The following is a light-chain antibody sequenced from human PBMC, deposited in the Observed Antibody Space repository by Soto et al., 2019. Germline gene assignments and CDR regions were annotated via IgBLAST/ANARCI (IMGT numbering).Light chain of an antibody. CDR3: SSYTSISPYV. J-gene: IGLJ1*01. V-gene: IGLV2-14*01. CDR1: SRDVGGYNY. Sequence: QSALTQPASVSGSPGQSITISCTGTSRDVGGYNYVSWYQQHPGKAPKLMIYEVSNRPSGVSNRFSGSKSGNTASLTISGLQAEDEADYYCSSYTSISPYVFGTVTKLTVL. CDR2: EVS.